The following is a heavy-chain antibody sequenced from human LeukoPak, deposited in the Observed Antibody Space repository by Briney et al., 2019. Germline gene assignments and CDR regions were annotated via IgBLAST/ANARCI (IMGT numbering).Heavy chain of an antibody. CDR2: IYYSGST. Sequence: SETLSLTCTVPGGSISSGDYYWSWIRQPPGKGLEWIGYIYYSGSTYYNPSLKSRVTISVDTSKNQFSLKLSSVTAADTAVYYCAVLRGYYPTNWFDPWGQGTLVTVSS. J-gene: IGHJ5*02. V-gene: IGHV4-30-4*01. CDR3: AVLRGYYPTNWFDP. D-gene: IGHD3-22*01. CDR1: GGSISSGDYY.